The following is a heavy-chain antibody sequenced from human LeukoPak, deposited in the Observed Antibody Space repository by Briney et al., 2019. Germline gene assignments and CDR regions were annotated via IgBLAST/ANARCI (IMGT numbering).Heavy chain of an antibody. D-gene: IGHD2-15*01. V-gene: IGHV1-2*02. Sequence: ASVKVSCKASGYTFTSYDINWVRQAPGQGLEWMGWINPNSGGANFAQKFQGRVTMTRDTSMSTAYMELSRLKSDDTAVYYCSRDSGYCSGGSCWYFDFWGQGTLVTVSS. CDR1: GYTFTSYD. CDR3: SRDSGYCSGGSCWYFDF. CDR2: INPNSGGA. J-gene: IGHJ4*02.